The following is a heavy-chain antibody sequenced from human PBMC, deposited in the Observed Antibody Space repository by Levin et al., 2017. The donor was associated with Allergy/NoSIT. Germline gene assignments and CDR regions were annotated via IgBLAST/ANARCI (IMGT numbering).Heavy chain of an antibody. V-gene: IGHV1-18*01. CDR3: ARFVVTPVRYFYMDV. Sequence: ASVKVSCKASGYTFKNYGISWVRQAPGQGLEWMGWISTHNGNTNYAQSFKGRVTMTTDTSTSTADMELRSLISDDTAVYYCARFVVTPVRYFYMDVWGKGATVTVSS. D-gene: IGHD2-2*01. CDR2: ISTHNGNT. J-gene: IGHJ6*03. CDR1: GYTFKNYG.